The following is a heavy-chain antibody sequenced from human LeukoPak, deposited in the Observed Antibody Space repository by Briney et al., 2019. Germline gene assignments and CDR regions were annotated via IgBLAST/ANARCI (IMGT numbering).Heavy chain of an antibody. Sequence: GGSLRLSCAASGFTFSSYSMNWVRQAPGKGLEWVSGISGSGGSTYYADSVKGRFTISRDNSKNTLYLQMNSLRAEDTAVYYCAKEQGYSGYGQLDYWGQGTLVTVSS. J-gene: IGHJ4*02. D-gene: IGHD5-12*01. CDR3: AKEQGYSGYGQLDY. V-gene: IGHV3-23*01. CDR1: GFTFSSYS. CDR2: ISGSGGST.